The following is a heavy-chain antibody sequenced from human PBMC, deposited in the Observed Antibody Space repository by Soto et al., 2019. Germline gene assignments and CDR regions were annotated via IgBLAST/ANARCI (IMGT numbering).Heavy chain of an antibody. CDR3: ARGRYGDY. Sequence: QVHLVQSGAEVKKPGASVKVSCKGSGYTFTSYGITWVRQAPGQGLEWMGWISAHNGNTNYAQKPEGRVTGTRDTSSSTAYRELRGLRSDDTAVYYCARGRYGDYWGQGALVTVSS. V-gene: IGHV1-18*01. J-gene: IGHJ4*02. CDR1: GYTFTSYG. D-gene: IGHD1-1*01. CDR2: ISAHNGNT.